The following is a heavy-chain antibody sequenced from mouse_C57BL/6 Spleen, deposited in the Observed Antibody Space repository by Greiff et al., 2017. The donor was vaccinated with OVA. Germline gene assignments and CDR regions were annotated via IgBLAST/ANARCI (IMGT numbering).Heavy chain of an antibody. V-gene: IGHV1-82*01. J-gene: IGHJ2*01. CDR1: GYAFSSSW. D-gene: IGHD2-2*01. Sequence: QVQLQQSGPELVKPGASVKISCKASGYAFSSSWMNWVKQRPGKGLEWIGRIYPGDGDTNYNGKFKGKATLTADKSSSTAYMQLSSLTSEDSAVYFCARRPMVTTTGLDYRGQGTTLTVSS. CDR3: ARRPMVTTTGLDY. CDR2: IYPGDGDT.